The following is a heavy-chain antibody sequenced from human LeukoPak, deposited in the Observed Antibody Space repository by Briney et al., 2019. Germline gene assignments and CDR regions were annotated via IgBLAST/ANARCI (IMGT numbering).Heavy chain of an antibody. D-gene: IGHD2-15*01. CDR1: GYTFTSYG. CDR2: IGAYNGNT. V-gene: IGHV1-18*01. Sequence: AASVTVSCKASGYTFTSYGISWVRQAPGQGLEWMGWIGAYNGNTNYAQKLQGRVTMTTDTSTSTAYMELRSLRSDDTAVYYCAGEPVVVVAPIYGMDVWGQGTTVTVSS. J-gene: IGHJ6*02. CDR3: AGEPVVVVAPIYGMDV.